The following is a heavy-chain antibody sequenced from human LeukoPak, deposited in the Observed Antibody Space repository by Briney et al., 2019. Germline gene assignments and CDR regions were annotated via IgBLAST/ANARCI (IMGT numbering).Heavy chain of an antibody. Sequence: SETLSLTGTVSGGSISSYYWSWIRQPPGKGLEWIGYIYYSGSTNYNPSLKRRVTISVDTSKIQFSLKLSSVTAADTAVYYCASSYYDFWSGYYTFDYWGQGTLVTVSS. V-gene: IGHV4-59*01. J-gene: IGHJ4*02. CDR2: IYYSGST. CDR1: GGSISSYY. CDR3: ASSYYDFWSGYYTFDY. D-gene: IGHD3-3*01.